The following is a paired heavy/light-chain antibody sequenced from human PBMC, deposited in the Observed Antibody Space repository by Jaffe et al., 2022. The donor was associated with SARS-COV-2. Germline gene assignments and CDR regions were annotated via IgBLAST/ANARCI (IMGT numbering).Heavy chain of an antibody. V-gene: IGHV4-4*08. CDR3: VSYNRATDRYSLDY. CDR2: VYHNGNT. D-gene: IGHD1-1*01. J-gene: IGHJ4*02. Sequence: QVQLQESGPRLVKPSETLSLTCTVSGGSFSTYYWSWIRQPPGKRLEWIGYVYHNGNTNYNPSLTSRVTMSVDTSKNQFSLRLSSVTAADTAVYYCVSYNRATDRYSLDYWGQGILVTVSS. CDR1: GGSFSTYY.
Light chain of an antibody. V-gene: IGKV1-12*01. CDR1: QNIDNW. CDR2: AAS. J-gene: IGKJ1*01. Sequence: DIEMTQSPSSVSASVGDGVTITCRASQNIDNWLAWYQHKPGTAPKLLIYAASILQSGVPSRFSGSRSGTYFTLTISSLQPEDFATYFCQQSKSFPLTFAQGTKVEIK. CDR3: QQSKSFPLT.